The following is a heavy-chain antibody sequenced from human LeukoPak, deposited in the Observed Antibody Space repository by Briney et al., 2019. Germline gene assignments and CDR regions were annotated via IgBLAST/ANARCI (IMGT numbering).Heavy chain of an antibody. CDR1: GFSLFA. CDR3: AKDGYNYDSSGHFHY. CDR2: ISGSGGAT. V-gene: IGHV3-23*01. D-gene: IGHD3-22*01. J-gene: IGHJ4*02. Sequence: GGSLRLSCAASGFSLFAMHWVRQAPGKGLEWVSAISGSGGATYHADADSVKGRFTISRDNSKNALYLEINNLRAEDTAVYYCAKDGYNYDSSGHFHYWGQGTLVTVSS.